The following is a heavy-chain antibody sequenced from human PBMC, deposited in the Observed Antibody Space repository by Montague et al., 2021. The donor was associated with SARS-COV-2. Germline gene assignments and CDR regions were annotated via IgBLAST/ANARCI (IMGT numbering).Heavy chain of an antibody. J-gene: IGHJ4*02. CDR3: VRGWGSWFH. CDR1: GGSISSGSHY. V-gene: IGHV4-39*07. CDR2: IDQSGKT. Sequence: SETPSLTCTVSGGSISSGSHYWGYIRQSPGKGLEWVGEIDQSGKTNYNPTLKSRVTISADTSKSQFSLKLNSVTAADTAVYYCVRGWGSWFHWGQGTLVTVSS. D-gene: IGHD3-16*01.